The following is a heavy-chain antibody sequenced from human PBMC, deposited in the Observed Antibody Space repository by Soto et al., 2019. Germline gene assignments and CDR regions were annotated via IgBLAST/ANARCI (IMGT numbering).Heavy chain of an antibody. Sequence: ESLKISCEGSGYTFTNYWIDWVRQMPGKGLEWMGIIYPGDSDTKYNPSFQGQVTISADKSITTTYLQWSSLKASDTAIYYCAASLFYYGLDVWGQGTTVTVSS. J-gene: IGHJ6*02. CDR2: IYPGDSDT. CDR1: GYTFTNYW. CDR3: AASLFYYGLDV. V-gene: IGHV5-51*01.